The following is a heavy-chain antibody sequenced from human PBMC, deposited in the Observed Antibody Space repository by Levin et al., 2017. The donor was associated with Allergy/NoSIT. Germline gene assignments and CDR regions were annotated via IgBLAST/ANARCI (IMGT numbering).Heavy chain of an antibody. J-gene: IGHJ4*02. D-gene: IGHD2-2*01. CDR1: GFTFSDYY. CDR3: ASAYSTSARGGGY. CDR2: ISSSGSTI. V-gene: IGHV3-11*01. Sequence: PGGSLRLSCATSGFTFSDYYMSWIRQAPGKGLEWVSDISSSGSTIYYSDSVKGRFTISRDNVKNSLYLQMNSLRAEDTAVYYCASAYSTSARGGGYWGQGTLVTVSS.